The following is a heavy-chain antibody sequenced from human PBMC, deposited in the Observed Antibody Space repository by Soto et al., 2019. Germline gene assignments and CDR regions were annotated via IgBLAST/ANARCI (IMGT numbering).Heavy chain of an antibody. CDR2: IYHSGST. CDR3: ARVMNFEYYDFWSGYDY. Sequence: QVQLQESGPGLVKPSGTLSLTCAVSSGSISSSNWWSWVRQPPGKGLEWIGEIYHSGSTNYNPSLKSRVTIPVDKSKNQFSLKLSSVTAADTAVYYCARVMNFEYYDFWSGYDYWGQGTLVTVSS. J-gene: IGHJ4*02. V-gene: IGHV4-4*02. CDR1: SGSISSSNW. D-gene: IGHD3-3*01.